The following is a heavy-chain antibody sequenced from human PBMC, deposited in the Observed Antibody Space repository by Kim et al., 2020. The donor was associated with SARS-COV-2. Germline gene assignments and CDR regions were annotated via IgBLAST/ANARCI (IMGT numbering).Heavy chain of an antibody. J-gene: IGHJ6*02. CDR3: ATLLGGEWDRVYGMDV. V-gene: IGHV1-24*01. D-gene: IGHD3-16*01. CDR1: GYTLTELS. CDR2: FDPEDGET. Sequence: ASVKVSCKVSGYTLTELSMHWVRQAPGKGLEWMGGFDPEDGETIYAQKFQGRVTMTEDTSTDTAYMELSSLRSEDTAVYYCATLLGGEWDRVYGMDVWGQGTTVTVSS.